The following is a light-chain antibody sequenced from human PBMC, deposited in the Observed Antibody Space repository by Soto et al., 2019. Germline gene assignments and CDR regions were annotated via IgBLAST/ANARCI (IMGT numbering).Light chain of an antibody. CDR1: SRDVGGYDY. Sequence: QSVLTQPASVSGSPGQSITISCTGTSRDVGGYDYVSWYQQHPDKAPKLVIYEVSNRPSGVSTRFSGSKSGNTASLTISGLQADDEADYYCSSFTTSSNSVFGTGTKVTV. CDR2: EVS. V-gene: IGLV2-14*01. J-gene: IGLJ1*01. CDR3: SSFTTSSNSV.